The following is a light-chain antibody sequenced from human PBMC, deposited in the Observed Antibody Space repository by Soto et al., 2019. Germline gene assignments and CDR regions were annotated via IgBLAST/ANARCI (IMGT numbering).Light chain of an antibody. J-gene: IGLJ3*02. V-gene: IGLV2-14*01. CDR1: SSDIGAYNY. CDR2: EVG. Sequence: QSVLTQPASVSGSPGQSITISCTGTSSDIGAYNYVSWYQQHPGKAPTLMIYEVGNRPSGASNRFSGSKSVNTASLTISGLQAEDEADYYCSSYTTSSTWVFGGGTKLTVL. CDR3: SSYTTSSTWV.